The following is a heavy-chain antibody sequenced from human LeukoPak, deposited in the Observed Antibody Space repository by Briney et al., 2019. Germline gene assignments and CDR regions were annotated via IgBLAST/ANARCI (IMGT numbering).Heavy chain of an antibody. CDR1: GGSISSHY. Sequence: SETLSLTCTVSGGSISSHYWSWIRQPPGKGLEWIGYIYYSGSTNYNPSLKSRVTISVDTSKNQFSLKLSSVTAADTAVYYCARENIVAVPAAYPAHGWFDPWGQGTLVTVSS. V-gene: IGHV4-59*11. CDR2: IYYSGST. J-gene: IGHJ5*02. D-gene: IGHD2-2*01. CDR3: ARENIVAVPAAYPAHGWFDP.